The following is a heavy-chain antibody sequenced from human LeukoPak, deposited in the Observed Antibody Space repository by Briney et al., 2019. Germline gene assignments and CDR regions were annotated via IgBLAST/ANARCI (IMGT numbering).Heavy chain of an antibody. CDR1: GGTFSSYA. CDR2: IIPIFGTA. Sequence: ASVKVSCKASGGTFSSYAISWVRQAPGQGLEWMGGIIPIFGTANYAQKFQGRVTITADESTSTAYMELSSLRSEDTAVYYCARDGGSGSYEHDHWGQGTLVTVSS. D-gene: IGHD3-10*01. V-gene: IGHV1-69*13. CDR3: ARDGGSGSYEHDH. J-gene: IGHJ4*02.